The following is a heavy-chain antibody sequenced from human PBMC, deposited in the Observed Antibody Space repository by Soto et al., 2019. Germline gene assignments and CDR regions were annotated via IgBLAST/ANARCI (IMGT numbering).Heavy chain of an antibody. CDR3: EDGRYKPPRYAFDI. D-gene: IGHD1-1*01. Sequence: GESLKISCKGSGYSFTSYCIGWVRQMPGKGLEWMGIIYPGDSDTRYSPSFQGQVTISADRSISTAYLQWSSLKASETDMYYCEDGRYKPPRYAFDIWGQGTMVTVSS. CDR2: IYPGDSDT. V-gene: IGHV5-51*01. CDR1: GYSFTSYC. J-gene: IGHJ3*02.